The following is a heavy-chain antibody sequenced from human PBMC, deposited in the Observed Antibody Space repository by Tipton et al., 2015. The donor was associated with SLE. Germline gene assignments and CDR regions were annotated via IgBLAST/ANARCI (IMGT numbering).Heavy chain of an antibody. CDR2: VYYSGST. D-gene: IGHD7-27*01. Sequence: GLVKPSETLSLTCTVSGGSISSYYWSWIRQPPGKGLEWIGYVYYSGSTYYNPSLKSRVTISVDTSKNQFSLKLSSVTAADTAVYYCARGPEELGIPPLFDYWGQGTLVTVSS. CDR3: ARGPEELGIPPLFDY. V-gene: IGHV4-59*08. J-gene: IGHJ4*02. CDR1: GGSISSYY.